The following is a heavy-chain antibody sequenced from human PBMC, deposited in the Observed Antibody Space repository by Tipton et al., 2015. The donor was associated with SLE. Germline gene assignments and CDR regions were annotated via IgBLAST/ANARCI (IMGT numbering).Heavy chain of an antibody. V-gene: IGHV4-39*07. CDR3: ARHSTREFSDAFDI. Sequence: TLSLTCTVSGGSISSGGYYWGWIRQPPGKGLEWIGTIYYSGSTYYNPSLKSRVTISVDTSKNQFSLKLSSVTAADTAVFYCARHSTREFSDAFDIWGQGTMVTVSS. J-gene: IGHJ3*02. CDR1: GGSISSGGYY. D-gene: IGHD3-10*01. CDR2: IYYSGST.